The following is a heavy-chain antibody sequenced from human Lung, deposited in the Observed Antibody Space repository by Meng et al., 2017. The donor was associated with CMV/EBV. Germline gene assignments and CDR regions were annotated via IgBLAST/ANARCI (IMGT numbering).Heavy chain of an antibody. D-gene: IGHD2-2*01. CDR2: ISSSGSTI. J-gene: IGHJ6*02. CDR3: ARDLIVVVPAAPLDYYGMDV. Sequence: GGSLRLSXAASGFTFSDYYMSWIRQAPGKGLEWVSYISSSGSTIYYADSVKGRFTISRDNAKNSLYLQMNSLRAEDTAVYYCARDLIVVVPAAPLDYYGMDVWGQGTTVTISS. V-gene: IGHV3-11*04. CDR1: GFTFSDYY.